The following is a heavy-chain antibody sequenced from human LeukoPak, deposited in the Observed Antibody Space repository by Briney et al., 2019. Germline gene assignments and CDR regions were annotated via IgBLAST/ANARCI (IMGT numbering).Heavy chain of an antibody. D-gene: IGHD2-8*02. V-gene: IGHV1-8*02. CDR2: MNPNSGNT. Sequence: GASVKVSRKASGYTFTSYGISCVRQATGQGLEWMGWMNPNSGNTGYAQKFQGRVTMTRNTSISTAYMELSSLRSEDTAVYYCARLSYSCMDVWGKGTTVTVSS. J-gene: IGHJ6*03. CDR1: GYTFTSYG. CDR3: ARLSYSCMDV.